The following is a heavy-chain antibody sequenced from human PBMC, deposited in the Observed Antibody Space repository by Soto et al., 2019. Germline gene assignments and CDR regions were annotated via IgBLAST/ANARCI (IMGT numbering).Heavy chain of an antibody. J-gene: IGHJ4*02. D-gene: IGHD2-15*01. Sequence: ASVKVSCKASGYTFTSYAMHWVRQAPGQRLEWMGWINAGNGNKKYSQKIQGRDTITRDTSASTAYMGLSSLRSKNTAVYYCARDLGGWPDYWGQGTLVTVSS. CDR2: INAGNGNK. CDR1: GYTFTSYA. CDR3: ARDLGGWPDY. V-gene: IGHV1-3*01.